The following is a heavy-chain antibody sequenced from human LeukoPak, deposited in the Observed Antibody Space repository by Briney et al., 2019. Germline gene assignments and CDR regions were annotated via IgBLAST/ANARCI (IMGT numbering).Heavy chain of an antibody. CDR3: AEVLMGEYYFDY. CDR2: FDPEDGET. J-gene: IGHJ4*02. Sequence: ASVKVSCKVSGYTLTELSMHWVRQAPGKGLEWMGGFDPEDGETIYAQKFQGRVTMTEDTFTDTAYMELSSLRSEDTAVYYCAEVLMGEYYFDYWGQGTLVTVSS. V-gene: IGHV1-24*01. D-gene: IGHD2-8*01. CDR1: GYTLTELS.